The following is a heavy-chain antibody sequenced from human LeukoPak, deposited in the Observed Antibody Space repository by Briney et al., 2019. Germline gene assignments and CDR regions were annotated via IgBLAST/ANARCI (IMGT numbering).Heavy chain of an antibody. CDR2: ISYDGSNK. CDR1: GFTFRSYG. Sequence: GRSLRLSCAASGFTFRSYGMHWVRQAPGKGLEWVAVISYDGSNKYYGDSVKGRFTISRDNSKNTLYLQMNSLRAEDTAVYYCAKYLGYCSSTSCNYGMDVWGQGTTVTVSS. V-gene: IGHV3-30*18. D-gene: IGHD2-2*01. J-gene: IGHJ6*02. CDR3: AKYLGYCSSTSCNYGMDV.